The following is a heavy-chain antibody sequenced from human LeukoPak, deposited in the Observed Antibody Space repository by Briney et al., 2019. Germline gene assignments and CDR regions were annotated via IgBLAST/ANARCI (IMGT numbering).Heavy chain of an antibody. CDR1: GFTFGDYA. V-gene: IGHV3-49*04. D-gene: IGHD2-15*01. Sequence: GGSLRLSCTASGFTFGDYAMSWVRQAPGKGLEWVGFIRSKAYGGTTEYAASVKGRFTISRDDSKSIAYLQMNSLKTEDTAVYYCTRDSPAGPAYCSGGSCYEAAYYYYYMDVWGKGTTVTISS. CDR3: TRDSPAGPAYCSGGSCYEAAYYYYYMDV. J-gene: IGHJ6*03. CDR2: IRSKAYGGTT.